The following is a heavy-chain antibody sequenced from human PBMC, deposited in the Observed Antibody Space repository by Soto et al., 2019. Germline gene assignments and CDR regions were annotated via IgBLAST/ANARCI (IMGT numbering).Heavy chain of an antibody. J-gene: IGHJ6*02. D-gene: IGHD1-1*01. V-gene: IGHV3-9*01. Sequence: EVELVESGGGLVQPGRSLRLSCAASGFTFDDYAMHWVRQVPGKGLEWVSGISWNSNNIGYAYSVKGRFTSSRDNAQNSLYLQLISLRAEDTALYYCAKSPGGYYYGMDVWGQGTTVTVFS. CDR3: AKSPGGYYYGMDV. CDR2: ISWNSNNI. CDR1: GFTFDDYA.